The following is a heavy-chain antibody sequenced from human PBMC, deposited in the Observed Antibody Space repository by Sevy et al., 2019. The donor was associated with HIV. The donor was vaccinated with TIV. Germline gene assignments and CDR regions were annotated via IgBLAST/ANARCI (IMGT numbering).Heavy chain of an antibody. CDR2: TYYRSKWYN. Sequence: SQTLSLTCAISGYSVSSNSASWNWIRQSPSRGLEWLGRTYYRSKWYNDYAVSVKSRITINPDTSKNQLSLQLNSVTPEDTAVYYCARVYYDSSGYYYDYWGQGTLVTVSS. V-gene: IGHV6-1*01. J-gene: IGHJ4*02. CDR3: ARVYYDSSGYYYDY. CDR1: GYSVSSNSAS. D-gene: IGHD3-22*01.